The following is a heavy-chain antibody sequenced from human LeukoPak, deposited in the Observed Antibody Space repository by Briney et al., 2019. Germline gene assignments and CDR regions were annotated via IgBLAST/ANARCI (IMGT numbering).Heavy chain of an antibody. D-gene: IGHD4-23*01. J-gene: IGHJ6*03. CDR2: IKQDGSEK. CDR1: GFTFSSYW. CDR3: AREVATQDYYYYMDV. V-gene: IGHV3-7*03. Sequence: GGSLRLSCAASGFTFSSYWMSWVRQAPGKGLEWVANIKQDGSEKYYVDSVEGRFTVSRDNAKNSLYLQMNSLRAEDTAFYYCAREVATQDYYYYMDVWGKGTTVTVSS.